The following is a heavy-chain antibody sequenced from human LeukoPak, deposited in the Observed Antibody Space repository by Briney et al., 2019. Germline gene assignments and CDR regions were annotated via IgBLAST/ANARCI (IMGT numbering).Heavy chain of an antibody. V-gene: IGHV3-30*18. CDR3: AKVDGSGWYPDY. CDR1: GFTFSSYG. CDR2: ISYDGSNK. D-gene: IGHD6-19*01. J-gene: IGHJ4*02. Sequence: GRSLRLSCAASGFTFSSYGMHWVRQAPGKGLEWVAVISYDGSNKYYADSVKGRFTISRDNSKNTLYLQMNSLRAEDTAVYYCAKVDGSGWYPDYWGQGTLVTVSS.